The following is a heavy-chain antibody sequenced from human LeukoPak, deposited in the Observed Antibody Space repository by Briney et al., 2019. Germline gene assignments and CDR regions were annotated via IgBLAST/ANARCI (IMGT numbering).Heavy chain of an antibody. Sequence: GGSLRLSCAASGFTFSTYWMSWIRQAPGAGLEWISYITSSSSSIDYADSVRGRFTVSRDNSKNTLYLQMNSLRAEDTAVYYCARDSAGTWGYYYYMDVWGKGTTVTVSS. CDR1: GFTFSTYW. V-gene: IGHV3-48*01. CDR2: ITSSSSSI. J-gene: IGHJ6*03. D-gene: IGHD6-19*01. CDR3: ARDSAGTWGYYYYMDV.